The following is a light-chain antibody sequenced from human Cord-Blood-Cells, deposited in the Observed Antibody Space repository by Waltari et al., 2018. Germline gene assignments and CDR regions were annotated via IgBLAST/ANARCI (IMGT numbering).Light chain of an antibody. CDR1: SSDVGGYNY. V-gene: IGLV2-14*01. CDR3: SSYTSSSTLVV. Sequence: QSALTQPASVSGSPGQSITISCTGPSSDVGGYNYVSSYQQHPCKAPKLMIYDVSNRPSGVSNRFSGSKSGNTASLTISGLQAEDEADYYCSSYTSSSTLVVFGGGTKLTVL. J-gene: IGLJ2*01. CDR2: DVS.